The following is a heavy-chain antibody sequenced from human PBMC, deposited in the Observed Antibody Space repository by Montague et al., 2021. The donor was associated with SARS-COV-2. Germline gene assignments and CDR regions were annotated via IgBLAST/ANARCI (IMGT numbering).Heavy chain of an antibody. J-gene: IGHJ3*02. CDR2: FYYSAST. V-gene: IGHV4-39*01. CDR1: GGSISSSSYY. CDR3: ARPSGSRPGSDAFDI. Sequence: SETLSLTCTVSGGSISSSSYYWGWIRQPPGKGLEWIGSFYYSASTYYNPSLKSRVTISVDTSKNQFSVKLSSVTAADTAVYYCARPSGSRPGSDAFDIWGQGTMVTVSS. D-gene: IGHD3-10*01.